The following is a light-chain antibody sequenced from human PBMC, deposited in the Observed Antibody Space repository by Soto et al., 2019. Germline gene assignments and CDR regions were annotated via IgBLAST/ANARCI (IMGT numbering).Light chain of an antibody. V-gene: IGLV1-44*01. CDR1: TSNIGTNT. J-gene: IGLJ2*01. CDR3: ATWDDSLNVV. CDR2: SND. Sequence: QSALTQSPSASGTPGQRLSISCSGSTSNIGTNTVSWYQHVPGTAPKLLIYSNDQRPSAVPGRFSGSKSGTSASLAISGLLSEDEADYYCATWDDSLNVVFGGGTKLTVL.